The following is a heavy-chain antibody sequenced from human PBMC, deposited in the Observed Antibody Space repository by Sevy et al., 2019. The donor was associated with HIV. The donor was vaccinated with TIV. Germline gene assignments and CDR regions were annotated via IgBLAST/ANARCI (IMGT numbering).Heavy chain of an antibody. CDR3: AREGNRERQTIPLDS. CDR1: GFRFNYHN. Sequence: GSLRLSCAASGFRFNYHNMNWVRQAPGKGLEWISYISNSGSTTYLADSVRGRFTISRNNAKNSLFLEMDNLTDEDTAVYYCAREGNRERQTIPLDSWGRGIQVTVSS. J-gene: IGHJ4*02. CDR2: ISNSGSTT. V-gene: IGHV3-48*02. D-gene: IGHD6-25*01.